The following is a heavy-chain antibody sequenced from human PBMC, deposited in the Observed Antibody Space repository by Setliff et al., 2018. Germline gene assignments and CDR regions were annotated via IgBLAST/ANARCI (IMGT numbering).Heavy chain of an antibody. CDR3: AGVHWTTNWFLHY. CDR2: IFHDGRDI. Sequence: GGSLRLSCAASGFAFDSYAMHWVRQAPGKGLEWVAIIFHDGRDIYYGDSVQGRFAISRDNSKNTLYLQMNSLRSDDTAVYYCAGVHWTTNWFLHYWGQGTLVTDSS. D-gene: IGHD7-27*01. J-gene: IGHJ4*01. V-gene: IGHV3-30*03. CDR1: GFAFDSYA.